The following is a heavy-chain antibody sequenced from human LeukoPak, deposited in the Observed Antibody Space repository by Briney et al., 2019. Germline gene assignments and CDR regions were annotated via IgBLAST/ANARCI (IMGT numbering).Heavy chain of an antibody. CDR2: IYYSGGT. CDR3: ARGQTMVRGVIITPSYYYMDV. V-gene: IGHV4-59*01. J-gene: IGHJ6*03. D-gene: IGHD3-10*01. Sequence: SETPSLTCTVSGGSISSYYWSWIRQPPGKGLEWIGYIYYSGGTNYNPSLKSRVTISVDTSKNQFSLKLSSVTAADTAVYYCARGQTMVRGVIITPSYYYMDVWGKGTTVTVSS. CDR1: GGSISSYY.